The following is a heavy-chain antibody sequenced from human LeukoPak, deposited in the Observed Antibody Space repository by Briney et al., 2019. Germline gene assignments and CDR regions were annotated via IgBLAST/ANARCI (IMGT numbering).Heavy chain of an antibody. V-gene: IGHV3-30*18. CDR1: GFTFSSYG. CDR2: ISYDGSNK. Sequence: TGRSLRLSCAASGFTFSSYGMHWVRQAPGKGLEWVAVISYDGSNKYYADSVKGRFTISRDNSKNTLYLQMNSLRAEDTAVYYCAKAPTPYYDILTPLDYWGQGTLVTVSS. CDR3: AKAPTPYYDILTPLDY. J-gene: IGHJ4*02. D-gene: IGHD3-9*01.